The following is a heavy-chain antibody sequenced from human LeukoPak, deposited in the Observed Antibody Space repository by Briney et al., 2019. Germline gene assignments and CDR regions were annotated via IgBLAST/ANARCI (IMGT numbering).Heavy chain of an antibody. CDR1: GGTFSSYT. CDR3: ARDLGRNYYDSSKFDY. J-gene: IGHJ4*02. V-gene: IGHV1-69*04. Sequence: RASVKVSCKASGGTFSSYTISWVRQAPGQGLEWMGRIIPILGIANYAQKFQGTVTITADKSTSTAYMELSSLRSEDTALYYCARDLGRNYYDSSKFDYWGQGTLVTVSS. D-gene: IGHD3-22*01. CDR2: IIPILGIA.